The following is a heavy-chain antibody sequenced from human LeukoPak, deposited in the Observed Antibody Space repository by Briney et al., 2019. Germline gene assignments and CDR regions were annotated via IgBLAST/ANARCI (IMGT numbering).Heavy chain of an antibody. V-gene: IGHV4-39*01. CDR3: ARHSTSIAAAGGYYFDY. J-gene: IGHJ4*02. CDR1: GGSISSSSYY. CDR2: IYYSGST. Sequence: PSETLSLTCTVSGGSISSSSYYWGWIRQPPGKGLEWIGSIYYSGSTYYNPSLKSRVTISVDTSKNQFSLKLSSVTAADTAVYYCARHSTSIAAAGGYYFDYWGQGTLVTVSS. D-gene: IGHD6-13*01.